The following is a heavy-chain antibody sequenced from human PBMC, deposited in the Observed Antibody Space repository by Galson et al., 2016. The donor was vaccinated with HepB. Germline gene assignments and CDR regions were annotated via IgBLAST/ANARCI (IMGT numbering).Heavy chain of an antibody. J-gene: IGHJ6*02. CDR1: GFTFDDYA. D-gene: IGHD2-2*01. Sequence: SLRLSCAASGFTFDDYAMHWVRQIPGKGLQWVSGISWNGGSIGYADPVKGRFSISRDNAKNSLYLQMNSLRPEDTALYYCAKEGAGVGSTSWTYYYYSGLDFWGQGTTVTVSS. V-gene: IGHV3-9*01. CDR3: AKEGAGVGSTSWTYYYYSGLDF. CDR2: ISWNGGSI.